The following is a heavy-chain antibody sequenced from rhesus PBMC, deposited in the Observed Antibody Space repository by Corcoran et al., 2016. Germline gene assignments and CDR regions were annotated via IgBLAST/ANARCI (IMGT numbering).Heavy chain of an antibody. CDR2: IYGSGGGT. Sequence: QVQLQESGPGLVKPSETLSLTCAVSGGSISDDYYWSWIRQPPGKGLEWIGYIYGSGGGTNYNPFPNNRVTISIDTSKNQFSLKLSSVTAADTALYYCARGYCSSTYCSSHGVDWYFDLWGPGTPITISS. CDR3: ARGYCSSTYCSSHGVDWYFDL. V-gene: IGHV4-106*01. J-gene: IGHJ2*01. D-gene: IGHD2-15*01. CDR1: GGSISDDYY.